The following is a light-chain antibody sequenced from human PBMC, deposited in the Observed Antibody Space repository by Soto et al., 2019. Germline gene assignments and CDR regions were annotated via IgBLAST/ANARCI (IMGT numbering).Light chain of an antibody. J-gene: IGLJ2*01. CDR3: CSYAGSDTDV. CDR1: SSDVGGYNY. Sequence: QSALTQPRSVSGSPGQSVTISCTGTSSDVGGYNYVSWYQQHPGKAPKLMVYEVTKRPSGVPDRFSGSKSDNTASLTISGLQAEDEADYYCCSYAGSDTDVFGGVTKLTVL. V-gene: IGLV2-11*01. CDR2: EVT.